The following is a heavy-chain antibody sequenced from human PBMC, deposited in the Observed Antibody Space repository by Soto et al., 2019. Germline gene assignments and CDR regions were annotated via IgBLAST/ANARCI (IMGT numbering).Heavy chain of an antibody. V-gene: IGHV1-18*01. CDR2: ISAYNGNT. CDR1: GYTITSYG. Sequence: QVQLVQSGAEVKKPGASVKVSCKASGYTITSYGISWVRQAPGQGLEWMGWISAYNGNTNYAQKLQGRVTMTTDTSTSTAYMELRSLRSDDTAVYYCARDPRRLSNPDYFDYWGQGTLVTVSS. CDR3: ARDPRRLSNPDYFDY. J-gene: IGHJ4*02.